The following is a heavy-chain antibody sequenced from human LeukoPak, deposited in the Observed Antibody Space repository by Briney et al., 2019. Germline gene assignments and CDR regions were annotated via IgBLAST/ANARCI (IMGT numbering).Heavy chain of an antibody. J-gene: IGHJ5*02. CDR2: ISPSGAST. CDR3: VRDYLGESGAGGP. D-gene: IGHD3-10*01. Sequence: GGSLRLSCTGSGFTFSSYTMNWVRQAPGRGLEWVSSISPSGASTFHAESVKGRFTISRDNAKRSLYFQMNALGGDDTAVYYCVRDYLGESGAGGPWGQGTLVTVSS. V-gene: IGHV3-21*01. CDR1: GFTFSSYT.